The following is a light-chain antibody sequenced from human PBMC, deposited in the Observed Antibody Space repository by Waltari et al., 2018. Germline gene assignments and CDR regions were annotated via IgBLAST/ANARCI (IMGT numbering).Light chain of an antibody. J-gene: IGLJ3*02. CDR1: NIGAKS. Sequence: SYVLTQPPSVSVAPGKTARIACGGNNIGAKSVHWYQERPGQAPVLIIYYDSVRPSGIPERFSGSNSGNTAILTISRVEAGDEADYYCQVWDYDTAQLVFGGGTTLTVV. CDR2: YDS. CDR3: QVWDYDTAQLV. V-gene: IGLV3-21*04.